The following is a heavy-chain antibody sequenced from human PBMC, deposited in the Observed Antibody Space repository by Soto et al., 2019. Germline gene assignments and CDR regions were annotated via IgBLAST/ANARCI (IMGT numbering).Heavy chain of an antibody. CDR3: AKDAPGSGWLSDY. J-gene: IGHJ4*02. Sequence: PGGSLRLSCAASGFTFRMYAMSWVRQAPGKGLEWVSTISGNGGTSYADFVRGRFTISRDNSNNTLYLQRNSLGAEDTATYYCAKDAPGSGWLSDYWGQGTRFTVSS. D-gene: IGHD3-22*01. CDR1: GFTFRMYA. V-gene: IGHV3-23*01. CDR2: ISGNGGT.